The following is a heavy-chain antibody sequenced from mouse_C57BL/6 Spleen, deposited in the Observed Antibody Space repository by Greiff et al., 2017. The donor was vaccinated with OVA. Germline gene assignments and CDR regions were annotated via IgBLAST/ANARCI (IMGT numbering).Heavy chain of an antibody. CDR2: IDPETGGT. Sequence: QVQLKESGAELVRPGASVTLSCKASGYTFTDYEMHWVKQTPVHGLEWIGAIDPETGGTAYNQKFKGKAILTADKSSSTAYMELRSLTSEDSAVYYCTKEPQREAYWGQGTLVTVSA. CDR1: GYTFTDYE. J-gene: IGHJ3*01. CDR3: TKEPQREAY. V-gene: IGHV1-15*01. D-gene: IGHD6-1*01.